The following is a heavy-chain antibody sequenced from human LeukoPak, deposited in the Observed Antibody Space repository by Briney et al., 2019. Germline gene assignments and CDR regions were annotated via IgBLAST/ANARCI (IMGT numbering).Heavy chain of an antibody. CDR1: GGSISSGSYY. D-gene: IGHD3-22*01. CDR2: IYTSGST. CDR3: AKSTYYYDTLVNAFDF. V-gene: IGHV4-61*02. Sequence: SETLSLTCTVSGGSISSGSYYWSWIRQPAGKGLEWIGRIYTSGSTNYNPSLKSRVTISVDTSKNQFSLKLSSVTAADTAVYYCAKSTYYYDTLVNAFDFWGQGTVVTVSS. J-gene: IGHJ3*01.